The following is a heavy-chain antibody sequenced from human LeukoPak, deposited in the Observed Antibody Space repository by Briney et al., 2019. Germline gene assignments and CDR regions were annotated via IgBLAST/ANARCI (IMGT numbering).Heavy chain of an antibody. D-gene: IGHD3-10*01. Sequence: GGSLRLSCAASGFTFSNYAMHWIRQAPGKGLEWVAFIRYDGSNKYYADSVKGRFTISRDNSKNTLYLQMNSLRAEEAAVYYCAKDTRGDYGWDFDYCGQGTLVTVSS. CDR1: GFTFSNYA. CDR2: IRYDGSNK. CDR3: AKDTRGDYGWDFDY. V-gene: IGHV3-30*02. J-gene: IGHJ4*02.